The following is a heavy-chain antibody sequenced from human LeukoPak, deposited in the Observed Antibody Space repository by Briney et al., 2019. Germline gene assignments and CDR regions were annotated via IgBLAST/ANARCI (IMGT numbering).Heavy chain of an antibody. J-gene: IGHJ4*02. CDR1: GGSISSSSYY. Sequence: SETLSLTCTVSGGSISSSSYYWGWIRQPPGKGLEWIGSIYYSGSTYYNPSLKSRVTISVDTSKNQFSLKLSSVTAADTAIYYCARVVASTSIDSWGQGTLVTVSS. D-gene: IGHD2-15*01. CDR3: ARVVASTSIDS. CDR2: IYYSGST. V-gene: IGHV4-39*07.